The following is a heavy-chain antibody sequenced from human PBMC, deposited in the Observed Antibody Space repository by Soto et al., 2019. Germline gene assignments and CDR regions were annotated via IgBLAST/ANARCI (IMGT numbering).Heavy chain of an antibody. Sequence: GGSLRLSCAASGFNFSSYAMHWVRQAPGKGLEWVAVISYDGGKKYYADSVKGRFTISRDNSQNTLYVEMTSLSAEDTAVYYCAREGQPAAGTTPHNWGQGTLVTVSS. J-gene: IGHJ4*02. V-gene: IGHV3-30*04. CDR3: AREGQPAAGTTPHN. CDR1: GFNFSSYA. CDR2: ISYDGGKK. D-gene: IGHD6-13*01.